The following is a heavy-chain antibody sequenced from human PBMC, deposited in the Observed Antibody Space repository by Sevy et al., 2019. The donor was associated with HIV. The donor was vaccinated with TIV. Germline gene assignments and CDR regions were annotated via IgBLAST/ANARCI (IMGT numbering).Heavy chain of an antibody. D-gene: IGHD3-22*01. J-gene: IGHJ3*02. CDR2: INWNGETT. CDR3: AKDRRGYFHRSGYLISDAFDI. CDR1: GFSFDDYV. Sequence: GGSLRLSCAASGFSFDDYVMNWVRQAPGKGLEWVSGINWNGETTGYAESVKGRFTVSRDNDKKVLHLQMNSLRVDETAVYYCAKDRRGYFHRSGYLISDAFDIWGQGTLVTVSS. V-gene: IGHV3-20*04.